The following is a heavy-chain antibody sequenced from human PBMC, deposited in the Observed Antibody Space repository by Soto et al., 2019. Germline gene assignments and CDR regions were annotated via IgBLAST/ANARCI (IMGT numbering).Heavy chain of an antibody. V-gene: IGHV4-30-4*01. CDR2: IYYRGST. J-gene: IGHJ4*02. Sequence: QVQLQESGPGLVKPSQTLSLTCTVSGGSINSGNSYWSWIRQPPGKGLEWIGFIYYRGSTYYNPTLQSRVAMSIDTTKNQFSLKLSSVTAADTAVYYCARVKIDSSGYYFDYWGQGTLATVSS. D-gene: IGHD3-22*01. CDR1: GGSINSGNSY. CDR3: ARVKIDSSGYYFDY.